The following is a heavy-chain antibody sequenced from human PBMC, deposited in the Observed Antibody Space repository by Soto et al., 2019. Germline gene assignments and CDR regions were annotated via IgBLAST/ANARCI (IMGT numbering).Heavy chain of an antibody. D-gene: IGHD6-19*01. CDR2: ISGSGGST. V-gene: IGHV3-23*01. CDR3: ARVLAVAGPSGFDY. J-gene: IGHJ4*02. CDR1: GFTFSSYA. Sequence: QPGGSLRLSCAASGFTFSSYAMSWVRQAPGKGLEWVSAISGSGGSTYYADSVKGRFTISRDNSKNTLYLQMNSLRAEDTAVYYSARVLAVAGPSGFDYWGQGIQVTVSS.